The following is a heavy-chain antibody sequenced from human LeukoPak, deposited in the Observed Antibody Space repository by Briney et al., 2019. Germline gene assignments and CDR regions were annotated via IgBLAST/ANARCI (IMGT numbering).Heavy chain of an antibody. J-gene: IGHJ5*02. Sequence: SQTLSLTYAISGDSVSSNSVTWKWIRQSPSRGLEWLGRTYYRSTWYNDYAVSVRGRITVNPDTSKNQFSLHLNSVTPEDTAVYYCARRLTQYDCFDPWGRGILVTVSS. D-gene: IGHD2-2*01. CDR2: TYYRSTWYN. CDR3: ARRLTQYDCFDP. CDR1: GDSVSSNSVT. V-gene: IGHV6-1*01.